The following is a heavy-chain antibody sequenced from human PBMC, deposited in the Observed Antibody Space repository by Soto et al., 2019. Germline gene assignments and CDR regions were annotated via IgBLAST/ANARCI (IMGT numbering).Heavy chain of an antibody. V-gene: IGHV1-8*01. J-gene: IGHJ6*03. CDR3: ARFARYYYYYYTDV. Sequence: ASVKVSCKASGYTFTSYDINWVRQATGQGLEWMGWMNPNSGNTGYAQKFQGRVTMTRNTSISTAYMELSSLRSEDTAVYYCARFARYYYYYYTDVWGKGTTVTVSS. CDR2: MNPNSGNT. CDR1: GYTFTSYD.